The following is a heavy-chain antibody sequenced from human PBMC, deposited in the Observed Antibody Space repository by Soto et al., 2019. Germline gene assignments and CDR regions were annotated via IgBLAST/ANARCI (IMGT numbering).Heavy chain of an antibody. CDR2: INHSGST. V-gene: IGHV4-34*01. Sequence: PSETQSLTCAVYGGSFSGYYWSWIRQPPGKGLEWIGEINHSGSTNYNPSLKSRVTISVDTSKNQFSLKLSSVTAADTAVYYCARGGGMDVWGQGTTVTVSS. CDR3: ARGGGMDV. J-gene: IGHJ6*02. CDR1: GGSFSGYY.